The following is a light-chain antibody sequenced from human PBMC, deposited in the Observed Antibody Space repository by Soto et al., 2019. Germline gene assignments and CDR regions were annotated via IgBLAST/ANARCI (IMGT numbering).Light chain of an antibody. CDR2: GAS. Sequence: EIVLTQSPATLSVSPGERVTLSCRASETLISFLAWYQQKPGQAPRLLIYGASTRGTGVPARFSGSGSATDFTLTISNLQSEDFAVYYCQSYNDLPFAVGQGTKLEI. V-gene: IGKV3-15*01. CDR1: ETLISF. J-gene: IGKJ2*01. CDR3: QSYNDLPFA.